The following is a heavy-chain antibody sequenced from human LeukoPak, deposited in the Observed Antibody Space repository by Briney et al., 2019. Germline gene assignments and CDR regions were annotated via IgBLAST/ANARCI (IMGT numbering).Heavy chain of an antibody. CDR3: ARYSVTTGPSSRGAFDF. CDR2: IFNSGGT. Sequence: SGGSLRFSCAASGFTVTSTYMSWVRQAPGKGLEWVSMIFNSGGTQYADSVKGRFTVSRDDSKNTLYLQLNSLRDEDTAVYYCARYSVTTGPSSRGAFDFWGQGTMVTVSS. V-gene: IGHV3-53*01. D-gene: IGHD2-8*01. CDR1: GFTVTSTY. J-gene: IGHJ3*01.